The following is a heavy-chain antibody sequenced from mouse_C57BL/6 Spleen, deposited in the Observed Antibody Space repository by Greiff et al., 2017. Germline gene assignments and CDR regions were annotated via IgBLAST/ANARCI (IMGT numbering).Heavy chain of an antibody. Sequence: VQLMQSGAELVRPGASVTLSCKASGYSFTDYEMHWVKQTPVHGLEWIGAIDPETGGTAYNQKFKGKAILTADKSSSTAYMELRGLTSEDSAVYYCTRSRGEAYWGQGTLVTVSA. CDR2: IDPETGGT. CDR1: GYSFTDYE. CDR3: TRSRGEAY. V-gene: IGHV1-15*01. J-gene: IGHJ3*01.